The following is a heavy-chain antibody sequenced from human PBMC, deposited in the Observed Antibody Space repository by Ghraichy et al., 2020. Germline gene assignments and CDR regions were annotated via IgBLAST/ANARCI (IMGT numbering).Heavy chain of an antibody. Sequence: GGSLRLSCAASGFTFSSYWMSWVRQAPGKGLEWVANIKQDGSEKYYVDSVKGRFTISRDNAKNSLYLQMNSLRAEDTAVYYCARDWCGGDCYSYDAFDIWGQGTMVTVSS. D-gene: IGHD2-21*02. J-gene: IGHJ3*02. CDR2: IKQDGSEK. V-gene: IGHV3-7*03. CDR1: GFTFSSYW. CDR3: ARDWCGGDCYSYDAFDI.